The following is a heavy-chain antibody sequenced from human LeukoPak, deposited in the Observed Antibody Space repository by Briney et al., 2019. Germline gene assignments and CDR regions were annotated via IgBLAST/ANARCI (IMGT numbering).Heavy chain of an antibody. Sequence: GRSLRLSCAASGFTFSSYGMNWVRQAPGKGLEWVSSISSSSSYIYYADSVKGRFTISRDNAKNSLYLQMNSLRAEDTAVYYCARFPIAAAGTSSDYWGQGTLVTVSS. V-gene: IGHV3-21*01. J-gene: IGHJ4*02. CDR1: GFTFSSYG. CDR2: ISSSSSYI. D-gene: IGHD6-13*01. CDR3: ARFPIAAAGTSSDY.